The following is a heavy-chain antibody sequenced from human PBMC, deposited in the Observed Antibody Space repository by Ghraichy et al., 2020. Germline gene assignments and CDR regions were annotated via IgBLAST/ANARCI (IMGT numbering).Heavy chain of an antibody. Sequence: LSLTCAASGFTFSSYAMSWVRQAPGKGLEWVSAISGSGGSTYYADSVKGRFTISRDNSKNTLYLQMNSLRAEDTAVYYCARDVSSFYGAFDVWGQGTMVTVSS. CDR2: ISGSGGST. V-gene: IGHV3-23*01. D-gene: IGHD2-2*01. CDR3: ARDVSSFYGAFDV. CDR1: GFTFSSYA. J-gene: IGHJ3*01.